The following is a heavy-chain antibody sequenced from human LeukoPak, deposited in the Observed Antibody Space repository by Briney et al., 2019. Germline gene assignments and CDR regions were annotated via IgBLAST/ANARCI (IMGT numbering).Heavy chain of an antibody. Sequence: GGSLRLSCAASGFTFSSYGMHWVRQAPGKGLEWVAFIRYDGSNKYYADSVKGRFTISRDNSKNTLYLQMNSLRAEDTAVYYCAKDVRSIGGSGSYLDYWGQGTLVTVSS. CDR2: IRYDGSNK. CDR1: GFTFSSYG. CDR3: AKDVRSIGGSGSYLDY. J-gene: IGHJ4*02. V-gene: IGHV3-30*02. D-gene: IGHD3-10*01.